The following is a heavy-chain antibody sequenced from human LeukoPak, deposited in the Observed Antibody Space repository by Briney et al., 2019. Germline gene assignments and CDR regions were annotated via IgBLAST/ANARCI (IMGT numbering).Heavy chain of an antibody. D-gene: IGHD5-18*01. Sequence: GGSLRLSCAASGFTFSSYWMSWVRQAPGKGLEWVANMKQDGSEKYYVDSVKGRFTISRDNAKNSLYLQLNSLRAEDTAVYYCARDRWGYSYGGDWGQGTLVTVSS. J-gene: IGHJ4*02. CDR2: MKQDGSEK. CDR1: GFTFSSYW. V-gene: IGHV3-7*01. CDR3: ARDRWGYSYGGD.